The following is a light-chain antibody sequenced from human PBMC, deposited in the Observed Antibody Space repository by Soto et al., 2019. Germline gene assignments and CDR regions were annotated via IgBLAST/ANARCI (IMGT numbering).Light chain of an antibody. J-gene: IGKJ1*01. V-gene: IGKV3-15*01. CDR1: HYIYSN. Sequence: DIVLTQSPTTLSVSPGSRSTLSCTASHYIYSNVAWFKQRPGQAPRLLIYRASTRATGTPARLSGSGSGTEFTLTITSMKSEDFALYYCQQYHNLWTFGQGTKVDIK. CDR3: QQYHNLWT. CDR2: RAS.